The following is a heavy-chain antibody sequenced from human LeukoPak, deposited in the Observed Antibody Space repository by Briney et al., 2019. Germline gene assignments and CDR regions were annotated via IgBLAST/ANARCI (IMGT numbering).Heavy chain of an antibody. J-gene: IGHJ5*02. D-gene: IGHD3/OR15-3a*01. CDR2: IIPIFGTA. V-gene: IGHV1-69*13. CDR1: GGTFSSYA. CDR3: ARERIGGLGGFDP. Sequence: SVKVSCKASGGTFSSYAISWVRQAPGQGLEWMGGIIPIFGTANYAQKFQGRVTITADESTSTAYMELSSLRSEDTAVYYCARERIGGLGGFDPWGQGTWSPSPQ.